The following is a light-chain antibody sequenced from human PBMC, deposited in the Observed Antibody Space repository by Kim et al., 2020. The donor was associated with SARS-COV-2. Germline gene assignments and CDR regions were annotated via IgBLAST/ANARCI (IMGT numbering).Light chain of an antibody. V-gene: IGKV1-27*01. J-gene: IGKJ1*01. Sequence: SACVGDRVTITCRASQGISKDLAWYQQKPGNAPKLLIFAASALQSGVPTRFSGSGSGTDFTLTISSLQPEDVATYYCQKYNGAPWTFGQGTKLEI. CDR2: AAS. CDR1: QGISKD. CDR3: QKYNGAPWT.